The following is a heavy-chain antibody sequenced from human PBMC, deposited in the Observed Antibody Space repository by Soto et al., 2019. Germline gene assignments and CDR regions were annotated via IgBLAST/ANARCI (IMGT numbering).Heavy chain of an antibody. CDR1: GGSISSGGYY. CDR2: IYYSGST. V-gene: IGHV4-31*03. D-gene: IGHD1-20*01. CDR3: AREAGYNAWFDP. J-gene: IGHJ5*02. Sequence: QVQLQEAGPGLVKPSQTLSLTCTVSGGSISSGGYYWSWIRQHPGKGLEWIGYIYYSGSTYYNPSLKSRVTISVGTSKNQFSLQLNSVTAADTAVYYCAREAGYNAWFDPWGQETLVTDSS.